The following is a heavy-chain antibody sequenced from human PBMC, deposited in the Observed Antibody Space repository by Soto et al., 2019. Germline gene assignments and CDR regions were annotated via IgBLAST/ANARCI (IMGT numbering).Heavy chain of an antibody. V-gene: IGHV1-69*13. CDR1: GGTFSSYA. D-gene: IGHD5-18*01. CDR2: IIPIFGTA. CDR3: ARGYVHSYGYLAPGMDV. J-gene: IGHJ6*02. Sequence: SVKVSCKASGGTFSSYAISWVRQAPGQGLELMGGIIPIFGTANYAQKFQGRVTITADESTSTAYMELSSLRSEDTAVYYCARGYVHSYGYLAPGMDVWGQGTTVTV.